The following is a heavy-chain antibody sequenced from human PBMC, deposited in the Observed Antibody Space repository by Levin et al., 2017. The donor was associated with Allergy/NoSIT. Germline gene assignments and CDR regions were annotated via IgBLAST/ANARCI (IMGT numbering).Heavy chain of an antibody. CDR3: ARGRRNYSSSSDFDY. J-gene: IGHJ4*02. Sequence: SETLSLTCAVYGGSFRGYYWSWIRQPPGKGLEWIGEINHSGSTNYNPSLKSRVTISVDTSKNQFSLKLSSVTAADTAVYYCARGRRNYSSSSDFDYWGQGTLVTVSS. V-gene: IGHV4-34*01. CDR1: GGSFRGYY. D-gene: IGHD6-6*01. CDR2: INHSGST.